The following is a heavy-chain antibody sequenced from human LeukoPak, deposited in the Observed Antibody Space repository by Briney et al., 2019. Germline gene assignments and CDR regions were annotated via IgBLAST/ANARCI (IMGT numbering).Heavy chain of an antibody. J-gene: IGHJ3*02. CDR1: GGSISSHY. Sequence: PSETLSLTCTVSGGSISSHYWNWIRHPPGKGLEWSGYIYYSGSTNYNPSLKSRVTISVDTYKNQFSLKLSSVTAADTAVYYCARETTVVTPGRSDVFDIWGQGTMVTVSS. V-gene: IGHV4-59*11. CDR2: IYYSGST. CDR3: ARETTVVTPGRSDVFDI. D-gene: IGHD4-23*01.